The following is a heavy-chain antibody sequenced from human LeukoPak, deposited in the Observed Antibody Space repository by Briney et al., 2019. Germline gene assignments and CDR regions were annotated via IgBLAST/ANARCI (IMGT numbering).Heavy chain of an antibody. V-gene: IGHV4-59*01. CDR3: ARDPYSSTWSYGMDV. Sequence: SETLSLTCTVSGGSISSYYWSWIRQPPGKGLEWIGYIYYSGSTYYNPSLKSRVTISVDTSKNQFSLKLSSVTAADTAVYYCARDPYSSTWSYGMDVWGQGTTVTVSS. CDR2: IYYSGST. J-gene: IGHJ6*02. D-gene: IGHD6-6*01. CDR1: GGSISSYY.